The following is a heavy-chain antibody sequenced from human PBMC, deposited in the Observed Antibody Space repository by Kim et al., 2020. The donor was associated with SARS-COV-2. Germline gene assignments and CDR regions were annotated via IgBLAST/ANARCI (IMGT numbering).Heavy chain of an antibody. D-gene: IGHD1-1*01. Sequence: GGSLRLSCAASGFTFSSYGMHWVRQAPGKGLEWVAVISYDGSNKYYADSVKGRFTISRDNSKNTLYLQMNSLRAEDTAVYYCANSRSRGTWGQGTLVTVSS. J-gene: IGHJ5*02. V-gene: IGHV3-30*18. CDR3: ANSRSRGT. CDR2: ISYDGSNK. CDR1: GFTFSSYG.